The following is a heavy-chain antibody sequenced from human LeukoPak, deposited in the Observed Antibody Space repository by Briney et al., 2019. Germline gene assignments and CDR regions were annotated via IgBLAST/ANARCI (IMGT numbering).Heavy chain of an antibody. D-gene: IGHD5-12*01. V-gene: IGHV1-69*04. CDR3: ARDRGGGFDLAFFDH. CDR1: GSTLTQLS. J-gene: IGHJ4*02. CDR2: LIPVLGMS. Sequence: ASVKVSCKVFGSTLTQLSMHWVRQAPGQGLEWMGRLIPVLGMSHYAPGFQGRVTLTADRSTNTAYMELDRLTSDDTAVYFCARDRGGGFDLAFFDHWGQGTLVTVSS.